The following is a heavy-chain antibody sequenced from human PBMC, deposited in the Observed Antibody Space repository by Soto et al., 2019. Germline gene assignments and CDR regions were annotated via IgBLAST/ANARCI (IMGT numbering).Heavy chain of an antibody. V-gene: IGHV1-69*02. CDR2: IIPILGIA. J-gene: IGHJ5*01. D-gene: IGHD5-12*01. CDR3: AGAPGREGYERRYHWFDP. Sequence: QVQLGQSGAEVKKPWSSVKVSCKASGGTFSSYTISWVRQAPGQGLEWMGRIIPILGIANYAQKFQGRVTITADKSTSTDYMELSRLGSEDTAVYYCAGAPGREGYERRYHWFDPWGQGTLVTVSS. CDR1: GGTFSSYT.